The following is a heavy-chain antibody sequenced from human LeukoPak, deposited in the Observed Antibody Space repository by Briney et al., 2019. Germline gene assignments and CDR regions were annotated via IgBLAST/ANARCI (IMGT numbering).Heavy chain of an antibody. CDR3: ARDRGTYCSSTSCFPGWFDP. D-gene: IGHD2-2*01. CDR2: ISGSGGST. CDR1: GFTFSSYA. J-gene: IGHJ5*02. V-gene: IGHV3-23*01. Sequence: GGSLRLSCAASGFTFSSYAMSWVRQAPGKGLEWVSAISGSGGSTYYADSVKGRFTISRDNSKNTLYLQMNSLRAEDTAVYYCARDRGTYCSSTSCFPGWFDPWGQGTLVTVSS.